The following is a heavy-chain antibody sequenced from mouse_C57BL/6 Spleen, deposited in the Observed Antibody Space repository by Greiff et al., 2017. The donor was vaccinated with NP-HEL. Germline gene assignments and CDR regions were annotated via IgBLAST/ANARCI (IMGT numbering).Heavy chain of an antibody. CDR2: ISSGGSYT. V-gene: IGHV5-6*01. CDR3: ARHIYDGYPYWYFDV. J-gene: IGHJ1*03. Sequence: EVQVVESGGDLVKPGGSLKLSCAASGFTFSSYGMSWVRQTPDKRLEWVATISSGGSYTYYPDSVKGRFTISRDNAKNTLYLQMSSLKSEDTAMYYCARHIYDGYPYWYFDVWGTGTTVTVSS. CDR1: GFTFSSYG. D-gene: IGHD2-3*01.